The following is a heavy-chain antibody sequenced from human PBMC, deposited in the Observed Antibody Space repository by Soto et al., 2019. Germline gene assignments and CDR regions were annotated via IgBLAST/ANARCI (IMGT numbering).Heavy chain of an antibody. D-gene: IGHD6-19*01. CDR3: AGIAVAEVSSFYSCGMDV. Sequence: QVQLVESGGGVVQPGRSLRLSCAASGFTFSSYAMHWVRQAPGKGLEWVAVISYDGSNKYYADSVKGRFTISRENSKKTLYLQMNSLRAEDTAVYYCAGIAVAEVSSFYSCGMDVWGQGTTVTVSS. CDR1: GFTFSSYA. CDR2: ISYDGSNK. J-gene: IGHJ6*02. V-gene: IGHV3-30-3*01.